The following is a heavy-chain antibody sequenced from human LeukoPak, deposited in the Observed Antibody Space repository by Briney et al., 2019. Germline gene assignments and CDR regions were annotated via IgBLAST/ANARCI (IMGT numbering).Heavy chain of an antibody. Sequence: GASVKVSCKASGYTFTGYYMHWVRQAPGQGLEWVGWINPNSGGTNYAQKFQGRVTMTRDTSISTAYMELSRLRSDDTAVYYCARQGGPDCSSTSCYYYYYMDVWGKGTTVTVSS. CDR1: GYTFTGYY. CDR3: ARQGGPDCSSTSCYYYYYMDV. D-gene: IGHD2-2*01. CDR2: INPNSGGT. J-gene: IGHJ6*03. V-gene: IGHV1-2*02.